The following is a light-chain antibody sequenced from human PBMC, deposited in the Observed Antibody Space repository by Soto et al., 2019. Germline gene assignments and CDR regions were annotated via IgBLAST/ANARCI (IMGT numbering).Light chain of an antibody. CDR3: QQYNNWPLT. J-gene: IGKJ4*01. CDR1: QSVDSY. V-gene: IGKV3D-15*01. Sequence: PGERATLSCRASQSVDSYLVWYQQKPGQAPRLLIFGASSRATGIPTRFSGSGSGTEFTLTISSLQSEDFVVYYCQQYNNWPLTFGGGTKVDIK. CDR2: GAS.